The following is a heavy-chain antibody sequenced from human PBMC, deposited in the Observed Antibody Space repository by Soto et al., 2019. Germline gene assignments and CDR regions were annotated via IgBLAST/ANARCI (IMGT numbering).Heavy chain of an antibody. CDR2: MNPNSGNT. D-gene: IGHD3-22*01. CDR1: GYTFTSYD. V-gene: IGHV1-8*01. CDR3: ARADYYSSGYYLKIGDY. J-gene: IGHJ4*02. Sequence: QVQLVQSGAEVKKPGASVKVSCKASGYTFTSYDINWVRQATGQGLEWMGWMNPNSGNTGYAQKFQGRVTMTRNTSIRTAYRELSSLRSEDTAVYYCARADYYSSGYYLKIGDYWGQGTLVTVAS.